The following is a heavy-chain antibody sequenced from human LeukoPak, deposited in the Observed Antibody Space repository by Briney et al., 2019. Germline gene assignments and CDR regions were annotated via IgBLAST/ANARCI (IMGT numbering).Heavy chain of an antibody. V-gene: IGHV3-74*01. CDR1: GFAFSRYW. Sequence: PGGSLRLSCAASGFAFSRYWMHWVRQAPGKGLVWVSRIEGDGSSTTYADYVKGRFTISRDNAKNTLYLQMNSLRAEDTAVYFCARDPSAFAGYFDFWSQGTLVTASS. CDR3: ARDPSAFAGYFDF. J-gene: IGHJ4*02. D-gene: IGHD3-10*01. CDR2: IEGDGSST.